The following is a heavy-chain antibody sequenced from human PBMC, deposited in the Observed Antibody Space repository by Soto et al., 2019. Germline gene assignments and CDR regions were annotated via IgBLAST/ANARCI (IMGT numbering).Heavy chain of an antibody. Sequence: QITLKESGPTLVKPTQTLTLTCTFSGFSLSTSGVGVGWIRQPPGKALEWLALIYWDDDKRYSPSLKSRLTITKDTSKNQVVLTMTNMDPVDTATYYCARAYSSGWSTLSDYWGQGTLVTVSS. CDR3: ARAYSSGWSTLSDY. J-gene: IGHJ4*02. D-gene: IGHD6-19*01. CDR1: GFSLSTSGVG. V-gene: IGHV2-5*02. CDR2: IYWDDDK.